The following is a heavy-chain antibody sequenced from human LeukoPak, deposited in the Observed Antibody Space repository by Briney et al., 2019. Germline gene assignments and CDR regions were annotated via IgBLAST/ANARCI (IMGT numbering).Heavy chain of an antibody. CDR2: ISSSSSYI. J-gene: IGHJ4*02. D-gene: IGHD2-15*01. Sequence: GGSLRLSCAASGFTFSSYSMNWVRQAPGKGLEWVSSISSSSSYIYYADSVKGRFTISRDNAKNSLYLQMNSLRAEDTAVYYCARARLSFTRGIGANYFDYWGQGTPVTVSS. CDR3: ARARLSFTRGIGANYFDY. V-gene: IGHV3-21*01. CDR1: GFTFSSYS.